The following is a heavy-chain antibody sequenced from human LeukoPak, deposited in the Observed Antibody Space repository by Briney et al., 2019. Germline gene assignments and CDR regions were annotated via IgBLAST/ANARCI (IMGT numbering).Heavy chain of an antibody. CDR1: GYTFTGYY. CDR2: INPNSGGT. J-gene: IGHJ3*02. CDR3: ARERIVVVTLSDAVDI. V-gene: IGHV1-2*02. Sequence: ASVTVSCTASGYTFTGYYIHWVRQAPGQGLEWMGWINPNSGGTKYAQNFQGRVTVTRDTSFSTAYMELSSLTSDDTAVYYCARERIVVVTLSDAVDIWGQGTMVTVSS. D-gene: IGHD2-21*02.